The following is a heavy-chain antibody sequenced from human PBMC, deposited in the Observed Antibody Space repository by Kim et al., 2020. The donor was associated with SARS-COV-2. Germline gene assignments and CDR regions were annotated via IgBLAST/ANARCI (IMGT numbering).Heavy chain of an antibody. D-gene: IGHD2-8*01. V-gene: IGHV4-59*13. CDR1: GGSISSYY. CDR2: IYYSGST. CDR3: ARATEKNGDCTNGVCPESTVTTGYYFDS. J-gene: IGHJ4*01. Sequence: SETLSLTCTVSGGSISSYYWSWIRQPPGKGLEWIGYIYYSGSTNYNPSLKSRVTISVDTSKNQISLKLSTVTAADTAVYYCARATEKNGDCTNGVCPESTVTTGYYFDSLGQGTPVPVSS.